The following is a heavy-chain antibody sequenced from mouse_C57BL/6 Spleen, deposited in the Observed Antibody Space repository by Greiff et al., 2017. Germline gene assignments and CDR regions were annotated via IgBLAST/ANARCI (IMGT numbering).Heavy chain of an antibody. D-gene: IGHD1-1*01. CDR2: INPSTGGT. Sequence: EVKVVESGPELVKPGASVKISCKASGYSFTGYYMNWVKQSPEKSLEWIGEINPSTGGTTYNQKFKAKATLTVDKSSSTAYMQLKSLTSEDSAVYYCARSHYGSSYYAMDYWGQGTSVTVSS. V-gene: IGHV1-42*01. J-gene: IGHJ4*01. CDR1: GYSFTGYY. CDR3: ARSHYGSSYYAMDY.